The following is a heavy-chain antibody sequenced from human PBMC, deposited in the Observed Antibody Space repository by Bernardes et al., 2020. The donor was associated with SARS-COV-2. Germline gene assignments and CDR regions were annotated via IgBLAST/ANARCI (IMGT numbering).Heavy chain of an antibody. CDR2: ISGSGGST. CDR1: GFTFSSYA. V-gene: IGHV3-23*01. Sequence: GGSLRLSCAASGFTFSSYAMSWVRQAPGKGLEWVSAISGSGGSTYYADSVKGRFTISRDNSKNSLYLQMNSLRAEDTAVYYCATYGGIVGATTHYYYGMDVWGQGTTVTVSS. D-gene: IGHD1-26*01. J-gene: IGHJ6*02. CDR3: ATYGGIVGATTHYYYGMDV.